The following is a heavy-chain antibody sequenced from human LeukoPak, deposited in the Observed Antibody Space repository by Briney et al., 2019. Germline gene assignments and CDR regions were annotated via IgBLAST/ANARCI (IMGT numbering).Heavy chain of an antibody. CDR3: ARERRDGGYYLIDY. Sequence: ASVKVSCKASGYTFTGYYMHWVRQAPGQGLEWMGWINPNSGGTNYAQKFQGRVTMTRDTSISTAYMELSRLRSDDTAVYYCARERRDGGYYLIDYWGQGTLVTVSS. V-gene: IGHV1-2*02. D-gene: IGHD3-22*01. CDR1: GYTFTGYY. J-gene: IGHJ4*02. CDR2: INPNSGGT.